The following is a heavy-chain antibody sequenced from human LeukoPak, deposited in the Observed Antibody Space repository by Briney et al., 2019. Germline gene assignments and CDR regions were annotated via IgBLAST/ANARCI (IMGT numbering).Heavy chain of an antibody. CDR1: GFTFSSYW. V-gene: IGHV3-21*01. CDR3: ARDQIVVVPAADYYYYYGMDV. D-gene: IGHD2-2*01. CDR2: ISSSSSYI. J-gene: IGHJ6*02. Sequence: GGSLRLSCAASGFTFSSYWMNWARQAPGKGLEWVSSISSSSSYIYYADSVKGRFTISRDNAKNSLYLQMNSLRAEDTAVYYCARDQIVVVPAADYYYYYGMDVWGQGTTVTVSS.